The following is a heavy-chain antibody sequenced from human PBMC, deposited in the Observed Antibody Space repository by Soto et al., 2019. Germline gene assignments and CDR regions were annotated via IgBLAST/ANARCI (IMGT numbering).Heavy chain of an antibody. CDR1: GASFTSNDW. V-gene: IGHV4-4*02. Sequence: SETLSLTCAVSGASFTSNDWWTWVRQPPGRGLEWIGEIYRTGSTNYNPSLKSRVTISLDKSENQFSLRVTSLTAADTAVYYCASRDPGTSVDYWGQGTLVTVSS. D-gene: IGHD1-7*01. J-gene: IGHJ4*02. CDR3: ASRDPGTSVDY. CDR2: IYRTGST.